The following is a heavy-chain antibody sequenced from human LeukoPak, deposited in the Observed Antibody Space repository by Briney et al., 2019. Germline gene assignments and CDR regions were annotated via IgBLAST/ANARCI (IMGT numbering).Heavy chain of an antibody. V-gene: IGHV1-69*05. J-gene: IGHJ6*03. CDR3: ASGPVVPAAMMGYYYYMDV. D-gene: IGHD2-2*01. Sequence: GASVKVSCMASGGTFSSYAISWVRQAPGQGLEWMGGIIPIFGTANYAQKFQGRVTITTDESTSTAYMELSSLRSEDTAVYYCASGPVVPAAMMGYYYYMDVWGKGTTVTVSS. CDR2: IIPIFGTA. CDR1: GGTFSSYA.